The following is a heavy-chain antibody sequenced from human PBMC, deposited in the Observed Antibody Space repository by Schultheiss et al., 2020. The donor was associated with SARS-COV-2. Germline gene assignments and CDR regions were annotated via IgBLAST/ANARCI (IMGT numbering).Heavy chain of an antibody. J-gene: IGHJ5*02. CDR3: ARHYSDYGDYPNWFDP. Sequence: SETLSLTCAVSGGSISSSNWWSWVRQPPGKGLEWIGEIYHSGSTNYNPSLKSRVTISVDKSKNQFSLKLSSVTAADTAVYYCARHYSDYGDYPNWFDPWGQGTLVTVSS. CDR1: GGSISSSNW. D-gene: IGHD4-17*01. CDR2: IYHSGST. V-gene: IGHV4-4*02.